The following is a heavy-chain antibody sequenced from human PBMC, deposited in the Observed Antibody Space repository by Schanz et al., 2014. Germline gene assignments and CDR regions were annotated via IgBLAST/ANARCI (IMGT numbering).Heavy chain of an antibody. Sequence: QVQLVQSGAEVKKPGASVKVSCKASGYTFTSYGISWVRQAPGQGLEWMGWISGSNGNTNYTQKFQGRVTMTTDTSTSTAYMELRSLRSDDTAVYYCARVSMEFERGKSYYYYMDVWGKGTTVTVSS. CDR3: ARVSMEFERGKSYYYYMDV. V-gene: IGHV1-18*01. CDR2: ISGSNGNT. CDR1: GYTFTSYG. J-gene: IGHJ6*03. D-gene: IGHD3-10*01.